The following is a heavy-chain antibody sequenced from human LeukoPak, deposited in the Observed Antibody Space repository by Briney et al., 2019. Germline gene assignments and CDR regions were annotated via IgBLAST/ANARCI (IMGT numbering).Heavy chain of an antibody. CDR1: GFNFANHA. CDR3: VREDTPATANY. V-gene: IGHV3-23*01. CDR2: ISGGDHIT. Sequence: GGSLTLSCAASGFNFANHAMSWVRQTPGKGLEWVSAISGGDHITYYADSVTGRFTISRDNSKDTVFLQMNSLRPGDTAIYYCVREDTPATANYWGQGTMVTISS. D-gene: IGHD2-21*02. J-gene: IGHJ4*02.